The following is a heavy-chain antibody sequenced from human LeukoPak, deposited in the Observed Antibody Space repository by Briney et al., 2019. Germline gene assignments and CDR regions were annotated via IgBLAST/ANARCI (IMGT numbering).Heavy chain of an antibody. CDR2: IYSGGST. Sequence: GGSLRLCCAASGFTVSSNYMSWVRQAPGKVLEMVSVIYSGGSTYYADSVKCRFTISRDNSKNTLYLQMNSLRAEDTAVYYCARMTTVTSYYFDYWGQGTLVTVSS. CDR1: GFTVSSNY. V-gene: IGHV3-53*01. J-gene: IGHJ4*02. D-gene: IGHD4-17*01. CDR3: ARMTTVTSYYFDY.